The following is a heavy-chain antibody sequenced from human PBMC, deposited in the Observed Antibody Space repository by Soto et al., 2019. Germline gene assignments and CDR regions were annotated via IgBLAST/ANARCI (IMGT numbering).Heavy chain of an antibody. V-gene: IGHV3-7*04. CDR1: EFTFSNYD. D-gene: IGHD1-26*01. Sequence: GGSLRLSCAASEFTFSNYDMHWVRQATGKGLEGVANIKQDGSEKYYVDSVKGRFTISRDNAKNSLYLQMNSLRAEDTAVYYCARDVRYRYSGSYSYDDWGQGTLVTVSS. J-gene: IGHJ4*02. CDR2: IKQDGSEK. CDR3: ARDVRYRYSGSYSYDD.